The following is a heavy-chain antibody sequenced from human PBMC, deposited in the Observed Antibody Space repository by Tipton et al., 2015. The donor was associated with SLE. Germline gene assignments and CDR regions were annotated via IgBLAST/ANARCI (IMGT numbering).Heavy chain of an antibody. J-gene: IGHJ4*02. D-gene: IGHD6-19*01. CDR3: ATEQFKYFDS. V-gene: IGHV4-59*11. Sequence: GLVKPSETLSLSCTVSGGSITSHYWTWIRQPPGRGLEWIGHIYYGGSTDCNPSLKSRVTISVDTSKNQFSLKLSSVTAADTAGYYCATEQFKYFDSWGQGTLVTVSS. CDR2: IYYGGST. CDR1: GGSITSHY.